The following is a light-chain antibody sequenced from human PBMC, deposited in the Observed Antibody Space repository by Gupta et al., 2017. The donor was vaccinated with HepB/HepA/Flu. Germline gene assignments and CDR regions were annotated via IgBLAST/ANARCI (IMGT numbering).Light chain of an antibody. V-gene: IGKV1-33*01. CDR1: QDLSNY. J-gene: IGKJ4*01. Sequence: DIETTQSPSALSASVGDRVTITCQASQDLSNYLNWYQQKPGKAPKLLIYAASNLETGVPSRFSGSGSGTDFTFTISSLQPEDIATYYCQQDYNLPITFGGGTKVEIK. CDR2: AAS. CDR3: QQDYNLPIT.